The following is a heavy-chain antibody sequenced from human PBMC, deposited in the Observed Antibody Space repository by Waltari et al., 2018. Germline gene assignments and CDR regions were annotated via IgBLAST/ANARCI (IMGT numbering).Heavy chain of an antibody. Sequence: EVQLVESGGGLVKPGGSLRLSCAASGFTFSSYSMNWVRQAPGKGLEWVSSSSSSSYIYYADSVKGRFTISRDNAKNSLYLQMNSLRAEDTAVYYCAREFRVAGKGGQGTLVTVSS. CDR1: GFTFSSYS. CDR3: AREFRVAGK. J-gene: IGHJ4*02. D-gene: IGHD6-19*01. V-gene: IGHV3-21*01. CDR2: SSSSSYI.